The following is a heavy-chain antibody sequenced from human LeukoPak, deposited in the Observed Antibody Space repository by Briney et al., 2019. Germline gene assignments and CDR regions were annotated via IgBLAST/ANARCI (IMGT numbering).Heavy chain of an antibody. CDR2: LSTSGGST. J-gene: IGHJ4*02. V-gene: IGHV3-23*01. Sequence: PGGSLRLSCAASGFTFSSYAMSWVRQAPGKGLEWVSGLSTSGGSTYYADSVKGRFTISRDNSKNTLYLQMNSPRAEDTAVYYCAKDRSGWYYFDYWGQGTLVTVSS. CDR3: AKDRSGWYYFDY. CDR1: GFTFSSYA. D-gene: IGHD6-19*01.